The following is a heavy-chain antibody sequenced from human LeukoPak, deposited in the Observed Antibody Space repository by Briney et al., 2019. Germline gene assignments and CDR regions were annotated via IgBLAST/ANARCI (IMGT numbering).Heavy chain of an antibody. J-gene: IGHJ5*02. Sequence: SETLSLTCTVSGGSISSSSYYWGWIRQPPGKGLEWIGSIYYSGSTYYNPSLKSRVTISVDTSKNQFSLKLSSVTAADTAVNYCARVLAVALFHNWFDPWGQGTLVTVSS. D-gene: IGHD6-19*01. CDR1: GGSISSSSYY. CDR2: IYYSGST. CDR3: ARVLAVALFHNWFDP. V-gene: IGHV4-39*01.